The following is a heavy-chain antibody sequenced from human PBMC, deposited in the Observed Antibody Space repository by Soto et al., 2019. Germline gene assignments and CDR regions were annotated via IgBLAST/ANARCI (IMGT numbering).Heavy chain of an antibody. V-gene: IGHV3-23*01. CDR3: AKDSSTSYGLDA. CDR2: ISGSGGST. J-gene: IGHJ6*02. CDR1: GFTFSNYD. Sequence: EVQLLESGGGLVQPGGSLRLSCAASGFTFSNYDMSWVRQAPGKGLEWVSAISGSGGSTYHTDSVKGRFTISRDNSKNTLFLQMNSLRAEDTAVYYCAKDSSTSYGLDAWGLGTTVTVSS.